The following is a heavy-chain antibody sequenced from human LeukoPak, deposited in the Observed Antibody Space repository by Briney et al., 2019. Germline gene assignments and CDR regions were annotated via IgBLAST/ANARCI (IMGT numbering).Heavy chain of an antibody. CDR2: VSRASSLI. Sequence: GGSLRLSCEASGFTFNTYSMNWVRQAPGKGLEWVAAVSRASSLIKYAESVKGRFTISRDNTKNSVFLHMTGLGAEDTGVYYCAREGRRISALDYWGQGTLVTVSS. J-gene: IGHJ4*02. CDR1: GFTFNTYS. CDR3: AREGRRISALDY. V-gene: IGHV3-21*01. D-gene: IGHD2-15*01.